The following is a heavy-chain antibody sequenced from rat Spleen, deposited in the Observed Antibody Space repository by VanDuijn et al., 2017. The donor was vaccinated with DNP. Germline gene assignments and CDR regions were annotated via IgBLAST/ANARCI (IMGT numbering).Heavy chain of an antibody. D-gene: IGHD1-4*01. J-gene: IGHJ4*01. V-gene: IGHV5-31*01. CDR2: ITNTGGST. CDR3: ARHVPGYNIMDA. CDR1: GFTFNNYW. Sequence: EVQLVESGGGLMQPGGSLRLSCVVSGFTFNNYWMTWIRQAPGKGLEWISSITNTGGSTYYLDSVRGRFTVSRDNAKSTLYLQMDSLRSEDTATYYCARHVPGYNIMDAWGQGASVTVSS.